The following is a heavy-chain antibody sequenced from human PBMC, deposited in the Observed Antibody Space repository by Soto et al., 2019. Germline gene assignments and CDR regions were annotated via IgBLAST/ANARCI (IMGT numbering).Heavy chain of an antibody. V-gene: IGHV1-69*01. CDR3: ARSHGRSTSLEIYYYYYYAMDV. Sequence: QVQLVQSGAEVKKPGSSVKVSCTASGGTFSSYAISWVRQAPGQGLEWMGGIIPISGAANYAQKFQGRVTITADESTSTAYMDLSSPRSQDTAVYYCARSHGRSTSLEIYYYYYYAMDVWGQGTTVTVSS. J-gene: IGHJ6*02. CDR2: IIPISGAA. D-gene: IGHD2-2*01. CDR1: GGTFSSYA.